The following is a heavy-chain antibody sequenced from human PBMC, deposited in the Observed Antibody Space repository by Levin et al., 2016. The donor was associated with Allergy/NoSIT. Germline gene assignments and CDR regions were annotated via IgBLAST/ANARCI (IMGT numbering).Heavy chain of an antibody. D-gene: IGHD2-21*02. V-gene: IGHV1-18*01. CDR3: ARGVVVTAMVGWFDP. J-gene: IGHJ5*02. CDR2: ISAYNGNT. Sequence: WVRQAPGQGLEWMGWISAYNGNTNYAQKLQGRVTMTTDTSTSTAYMELRSLRSDDTAVYYCARGVVVTAMVGWFDPWGQGTLVTVSS.